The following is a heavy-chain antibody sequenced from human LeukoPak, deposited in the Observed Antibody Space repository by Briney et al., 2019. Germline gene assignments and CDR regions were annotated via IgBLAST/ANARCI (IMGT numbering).Heavy chain of an antibody. CDR1: GGSTTSTNSY. D-gene: IGHD3-10*01. Sequence: PSETLSLTCTVSGGSTTSTNSYWGWIRQPPGTGLEWIGTIYYSRSTYYNPSLRSRVTISVDTSKNQFSLKLISVTAADTAVSYCARPGAWGSLDYWGQGTLVTVSS. CDR3: ARPGAWGSLDY. V-gene: IGHV4-39*01. CDR2: IYYSRST. J-gene: IGHJ4*02.